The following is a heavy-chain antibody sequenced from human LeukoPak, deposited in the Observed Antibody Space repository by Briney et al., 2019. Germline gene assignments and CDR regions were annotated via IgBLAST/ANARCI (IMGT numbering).Heavy chain of an antibody. Sequence: SETLSLTCTVSGGSISSSSYYWGWIRQPPVKGLEWIGSIYYSGSTYYNPSLKSRVTISVDTSKNQFSLKLSSVTAADTAVYYCAREIRYSSSSRYFDYWGQGTLVTVSS. V-gene: IGHV4-39*07. CDR3: AREIRYSSSSRYFDY. CDR1: GGSISSSSYY. J-gene: IGHJ4*02. D-gene: IGHD6-6*01. CDR2: IYYSGST.